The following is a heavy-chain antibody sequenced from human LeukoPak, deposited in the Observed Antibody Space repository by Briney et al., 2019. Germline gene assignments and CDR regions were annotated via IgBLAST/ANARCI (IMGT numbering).Heavy chain of an antibody. CDR2: IYHSGST. CDR1: GGSFSGYY. Sequence: ASETLSLTCAVYGGSFSGYYWSWIRQPPGKGLEWIGYIYHSGSTYYNPSLKSRVTISVDRSKNQFSLKLSSVTAADTAVYYCARAPTTVTTPPYYFDYWGQGTLVTVSS. D-gene: IGHD4-11*01. V-gene: IGHV4-34*01. CDR3: ARAPTTVTTPPYYFDY. J-gene: IGHJ4*02.